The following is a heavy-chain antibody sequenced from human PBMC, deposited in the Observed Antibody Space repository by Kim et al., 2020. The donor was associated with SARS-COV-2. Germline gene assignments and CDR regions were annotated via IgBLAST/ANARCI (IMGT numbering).Heavy chain of an antibody. CDR3: ARDSSQSSSYDILTGYYHPRRGGAFDI. D-gene: IGHD3-9*01. Sequence: SETLSLTCTVSGGSISSSSYYWGWIRQPPGKGLEWIGSIYYSGSTYYNPSLKSRVTISVDTSKNQFSLKLSSVTAADTAVYYCARDSSQSSSYDILTGYYHPRRGGAFDIWGQGTMVTVSS. J-gene: IGHJ3*02. CDR1: GGSISSSSYY. V-gene: IGHV4-39*07. CDR2: IYYSGST.